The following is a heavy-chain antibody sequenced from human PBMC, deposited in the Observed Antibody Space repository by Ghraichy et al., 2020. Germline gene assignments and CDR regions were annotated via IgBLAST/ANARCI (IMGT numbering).Heavy chain of an antibody. D-gene: IGHD1-26*01. J-gene: IGHJ4*02. Sequence: GGSLRLSCAASGFTFRSYWMSWVRQAPGKGLEWVANIKQDGSEKYYVDSLKGRFTISRDNAKNSLYLQMNSLRAEDTAVYYCARDQAGTYLVEDYYFDYWGQGTLVTVSS. V-gene: IGHV3-7*03. CDR1: GFTFRSYW. CDR3: ARDQAGTYLVEDYYFDY. CDR2: IKQDGSEK.